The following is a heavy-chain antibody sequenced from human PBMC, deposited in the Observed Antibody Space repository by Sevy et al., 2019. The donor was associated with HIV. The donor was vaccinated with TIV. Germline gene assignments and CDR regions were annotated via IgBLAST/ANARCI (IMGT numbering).Heavy chain of an antibody. CDR2: IDQDGSTK. J-gene: IGHJ4*02. Sequence: GEALKISCAASGFTLSSYWMTWVRQAPGKGLEWVANIDQDGSTKDYVDSVKGRFTISRDNAKNSLYLQMDSLRVEDTAVYYCARDLHSGTYSGNYWGQGTLVTVSS. CDR1: GFTLSSYW. CDR3: ARDLHSGTYSGNY. D-gene: IGHD1-26*01. V-gene: IGHV3-7*01.